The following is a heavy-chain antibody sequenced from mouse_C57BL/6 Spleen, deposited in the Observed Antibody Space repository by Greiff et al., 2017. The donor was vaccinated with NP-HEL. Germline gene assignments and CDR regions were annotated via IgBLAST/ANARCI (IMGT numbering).Heavy chain of an antibody. V-gene: IGHV1-26*01. J-gene: IGHJ2*01. CDR2: INPNNGGT. CDR1: GYTFTDYY. D-gene: IGHD2-3*01. CDR3: ARVGLLRYFDY. Sequence: EVQLQQSGPELVKPGASVKISCKASGYTFTDYYMNWVKQSHGKSLEWIGDINPNNGGTSYNQKFKGKATLTVDKPSSTADRELRSLTSGDSAVYYCARVGLLRYFDYWGQGTTLTVSS.